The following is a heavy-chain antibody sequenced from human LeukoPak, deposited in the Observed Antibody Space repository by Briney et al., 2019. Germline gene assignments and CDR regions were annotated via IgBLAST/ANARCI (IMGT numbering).Heavy chain of an antibody. J-gene: IGHJ5*02. V-gene: IGHV6-1*01. D-gene: IGHD4-17*01. Sequence: SQTLSLTCAISGDSVSSNSAAWNWIRQSPSRGLEWLGRTYYRSKWYNDYAVSVKSRITINPDTSKNQFSLQLNSVTPEDTAVYYCARDSGFSDQGAHDYGDYGPPVIYANWFDPWGQGTLVTVSS. CDR3: ARDSGFSDQGAHDYGDYGPPVIYANWFDP. CDR2: TYYRSKWYN. CDR1: GDSVSSNSAA.